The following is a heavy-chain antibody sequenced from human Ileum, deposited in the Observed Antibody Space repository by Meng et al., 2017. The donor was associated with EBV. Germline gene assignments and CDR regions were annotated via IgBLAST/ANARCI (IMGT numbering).Heavy chain of an antibody. D-gene: IGHD3-22*01. Sequence: QVQLRESRPGLVNPSHPLSLTVAVSGYSRSSTNCWCWNRQPPGKGLEWIGYIYYSGSTPYNPSLKSRVTMSVDTSKNQFSLNLNSVTAVDTAVYYCARNVPGTSAYYDWGQGTLVTVSS. CDR1: GYSRSSTNC. CDR2: IYYSGST. CDR3: ARNVPGTSAYYD. V-gene: IGHV4-28*01. J-gene: IGHJ4*02.